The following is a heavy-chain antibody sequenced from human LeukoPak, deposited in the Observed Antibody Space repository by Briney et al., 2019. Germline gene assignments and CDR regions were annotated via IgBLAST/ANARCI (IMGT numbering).Heavy chain of an antibody. CDR1: GYSFTSYW. CDR2: IYPGDSDT. J-gene: IGHJ6*03. CDR3: ARQVAHYYYYMDV. V-gene: IGHV5-51*01. Sequence: GESLKISRKGSGYSFTSYWIGWVRQMPGKGLEWMGIIYPGDSDTVYSPSLQGQVTLSADKSISTAYLQWSSLKASDTAMYYCARQVAHYYYYMDVWGKGTTVTVSS.